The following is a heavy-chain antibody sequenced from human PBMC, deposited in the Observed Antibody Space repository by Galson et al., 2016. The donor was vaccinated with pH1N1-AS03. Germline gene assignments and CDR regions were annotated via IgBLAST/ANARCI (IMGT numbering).Heavy chain of an antibody. V-gene: IGHV1-69*04. Sequence: SVKVSCKASGGSFSDFGLNWVRQAPGQGLEWMGRIIPISGMTDYAKKFQDRVTIIADKSTTTAYMEVSSLRSEDTAVYFCARDLRGEHVGSIGRFYVTEAFEVWGQGTKVTVSS. CDR2: IIPISGMT. CDR1: GGSFSDFG. CDR3: ARDLRGEHVGSIGRFYVTEAFEV. J-gene: IGHJ3*01. D-gene: IGHD3-22*01.